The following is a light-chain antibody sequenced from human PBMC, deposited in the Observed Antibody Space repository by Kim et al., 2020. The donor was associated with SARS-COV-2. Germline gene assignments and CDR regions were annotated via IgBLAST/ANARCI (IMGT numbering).Light chain of an antibody. CDR3: SSYAGSNHLV. J-gene: IGLJ2*01. V-gene: IGLV2-8*01. Sequence: QSALTQPPSASGSPGQSVTISCTGTSSDVGGYNYVSWYQQHPGKAPKLMIYEVSKRPSGVPDRFSGSKSGNTASLTVSGLQAEDEADYYCSSYAGSNHLVFGGGPQLIVL. CDR2: EVS. CDR1: SSDVGGYNY.